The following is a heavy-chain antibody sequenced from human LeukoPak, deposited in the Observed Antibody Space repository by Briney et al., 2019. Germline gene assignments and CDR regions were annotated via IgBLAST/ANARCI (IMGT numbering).Heavy chain of an antibody. D-gene: IGHD5-12*01. Sequence: SETLSLTCGVSGGAFSDYYWSWLRQAPGKGLEWIGEMIQSGSSNYNPSLRRRVTISGDTSRNQFSLKLSSLTAADTAVYYCARGNIVATILGGLHGTTAFDFWGQGILVTVSS. CDR3: ARGNIVATILGGLHGTTAFDF. CDR2: MIQSGSS. J-gene: IGHJ4*02. CDR1: GGAFSDYY. V-gene: IGHV4-34*01.